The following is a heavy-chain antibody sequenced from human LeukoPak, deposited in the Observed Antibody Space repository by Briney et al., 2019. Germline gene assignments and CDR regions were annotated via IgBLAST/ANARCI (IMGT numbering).Heavy chain of an antibody. Sequence: GGSLRLSCAVSGFTFSSYAMSWVRQAPGKGLEWVSAISGSGGSTYYADSVKGRFTISRDNSKNTLYLQMNNLRAEDTAVYYCAKDARGGYCSGGSCYFDYWGQGTLVTVSS. CDR1: GFTFSSYA. CDR3: AKDARGGYCSGGSCYFDY. J-gene: IGHJ4*02. CDR2: ISGSGGST. D-gene: IGHD2-15*01. V-gene: IGHV3-23*01.